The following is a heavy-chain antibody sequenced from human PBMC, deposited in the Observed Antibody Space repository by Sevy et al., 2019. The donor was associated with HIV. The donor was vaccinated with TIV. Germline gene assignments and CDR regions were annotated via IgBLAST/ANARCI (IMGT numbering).Heavy chain of an antibody. V-gene: IGHV1-24*01. J-gene: IGHJ4*02. Sequence: ASVKVSCKVSGYTLTGFSMHWVRQAPGKGLEWMATFDPEDDETIYGQKFQGRVTMTEDTSTDTAYMELSSLRSEDTAVHYCATTKDYYDSSAYPFDYWGLGTLVTVSS. CDR2: FDPEDDET. CDR3: ATTKDYYDSSAYPFDY. CDR1: GYTLTGFS. D-gene: IGHD3-22*01.